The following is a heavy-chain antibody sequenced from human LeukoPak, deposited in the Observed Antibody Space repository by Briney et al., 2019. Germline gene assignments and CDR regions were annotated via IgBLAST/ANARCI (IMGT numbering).Heavy chain of an antibody. CDR1: GYSFTAYY. V-gene: IGHV1-2*06. CDR2: TTPNSGGT. Sequence: GASVKVSCKASGYSFTAYYMHWVRQAPGQGLEWRGRTTPNSGGTNFAQKFQGRVTMTRDTSISPDYMERSGLRPDDTAVYYCTSGGGSFGDVWGQGTMVTVSS. J-gene: IGHJ3*01. D-gene: IGHD2-15*01. CDR3: TSGGGSFGDV.